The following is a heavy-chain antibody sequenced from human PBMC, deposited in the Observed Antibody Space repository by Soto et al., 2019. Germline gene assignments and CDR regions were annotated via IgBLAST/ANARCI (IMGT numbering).Heavy chain of an antibody. J-gene: IGHJ4*02. CDR3: AKDPPTTGTTFDY. CDR1: GFTFSSFA. Sequence: PGGSLRLSCAASGFTFSSFAMRWVRQAPGKGLEWVSTINKSGGSTYYADAVKGRFTISRDNSKNMLFLQINGLRAEDTAVYYCAKDPPTTGTTFDYWGRGTLVTVSS. V-gene: IGHV3-23*01. CDR2: INKSGGST. D-gene: IGHD1-1*01.